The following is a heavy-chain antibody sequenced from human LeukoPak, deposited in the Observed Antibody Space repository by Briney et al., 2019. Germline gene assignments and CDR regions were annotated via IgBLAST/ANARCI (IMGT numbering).Heavy chain of an antibody. J-gene: IGHJ4*02. CDR3: ARMGPYVDYTWYYFDY. CDR1: GGTFSSYA. D-gene: IGHD4-17*01. Sequence: SVMVSCKASGGTFSSYAISWVRQAPGQGLEWMGGIIPIFGTANYAQKFQGRVTITADESTSTAYMELSSLRSGDTAVYYCARMGPYVDYTWYYFDYWGQGTLVTVSS. V-gene: IGHV1-69*13. CDR2: IIPIFGTA.